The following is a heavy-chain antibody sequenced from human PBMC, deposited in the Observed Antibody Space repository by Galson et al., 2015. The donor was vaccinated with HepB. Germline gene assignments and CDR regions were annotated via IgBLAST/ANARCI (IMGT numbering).Heavy chain of an antibody. D-gene: IGHD2-2*03. CDR1: GYSFTSYW. V-gene: IGHV5-51*03. CDR2: IYPGDSDT. Sequence: QSGAEVKKPGESLKISCKGSGYSFTSYWIGWVRQMPGKGLEWMGIIYPGDSDTRYSPSFQGQVTISADKSISTAYLQWSSLKASDTAMYYCARLLGYCSSTSCYPYYYGMDVWGQGTTVTVSS. CDR3: ARLLGYCSSTSCYPYYYGMDV. J-gene: IGHJ6*02.